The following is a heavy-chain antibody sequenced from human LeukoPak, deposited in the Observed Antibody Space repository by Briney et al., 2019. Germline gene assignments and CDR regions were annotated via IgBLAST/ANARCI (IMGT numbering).Heavy chain of an antibody. CDR1: GFTFSSYW. V-gene: IGHV3-7*01. Sequence: GGSLRLSCAASGFTFSSYWMSWVRQAPEKELEWVANINQGGSEKYYVDSVKGRFTISRDNAKHSLYLQMNSLRVEDTAIYYCARDETALDSWGQGTQVTVSS. D-gene: IGHD5-18*01. J-gene: IGHJ4*02. CDR3: ARDETALDS. CDR2: INQGGSEK.